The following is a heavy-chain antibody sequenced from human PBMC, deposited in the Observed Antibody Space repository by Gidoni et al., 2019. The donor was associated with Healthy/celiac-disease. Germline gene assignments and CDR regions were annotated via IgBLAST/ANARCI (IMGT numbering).Heavy chain of an antibody. CDR2: ISWNSGSI. V-gene: IGHV3-9*01. J-gene: IGHJ3*02. CDR3: AKDWDSSGYYYRLGAAMGAFDI. Sequence: EVQLVESGGGLVQPGRSLRLPCAASGFTFDDYAMHWVRQAPGKGLEWVSGISWNSGSIGYADSVKGRFTISRDNAKNSLYLQMNSLRAEDTALYYCAKDWDSSGYYYRLGAAMGAFDIWGQGTMVTVSS. D-gene: IGHD3-22*01. CDR1: GFTFDDYA.